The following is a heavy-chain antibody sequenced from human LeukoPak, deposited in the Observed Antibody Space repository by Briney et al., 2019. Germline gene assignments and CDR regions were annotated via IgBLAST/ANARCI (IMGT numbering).Heavy chain of an antibody. CDR2: IDWDDDK. V-gene: IGHV2-70*01. CDR3: ARIRGYSYGVDDAFGI. Sequence: VSGPTLVNPTQTLTLTCTFSGFSLSTSGMCVSWIRQPPGKALEWLALIDWDDDKYYSTSLRTRLTISKDTSKNQVVLTMTNMDPVDTATYYCARIRGYSYGVDDAFGIWGQGTMVTVSS. CDR1: GFSLSTSGMC. J-gene: IGHJ3*02. D-gene: IGHD5-18*01.